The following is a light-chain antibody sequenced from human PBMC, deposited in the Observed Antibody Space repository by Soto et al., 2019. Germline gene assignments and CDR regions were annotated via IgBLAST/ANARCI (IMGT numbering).Light chain of an antibody. CDR2: GAS. V-gene: IGKV3-20*01. CDR1: QSVSSSY. J-gene: IGKJ3*01. Sequence: EIVLTQSPGTLSLSPGERATLSCRASQSVSSSYLGWYQQKPGQAPRLLIHGASSRATGIPDRFSGSGSGTDFTLTISRLEPEDFAVYYCQQYSSSPSFTFGPGTKVDIK. CDR3: QQYSSSPSFT.